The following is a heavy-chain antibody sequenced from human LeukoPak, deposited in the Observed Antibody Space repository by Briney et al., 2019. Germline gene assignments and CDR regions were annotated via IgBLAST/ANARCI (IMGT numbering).Heavy chain of an antibody. CDR2: IYYSGST. CDR1: GGSISSYY. Sequence: SETLSLTCTVSGGSISSYYWSWIRQPPGKGLEWNGYIYYSGSTNYNPSLKSRVTISVDTSKNQFSLKLSSVTAADTAVYYCARGVGLWFGELLPHAKQFDYWGQGTLVTVSS. J-gene: IGHJ4*02. D-gene: IGHD3-10*01. CDR3: ARGVGLWFGELLPHAKQFDY. V-gene: IGHV4-59*08.